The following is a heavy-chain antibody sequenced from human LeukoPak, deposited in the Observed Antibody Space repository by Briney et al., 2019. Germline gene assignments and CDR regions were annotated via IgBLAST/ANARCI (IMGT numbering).Heavy chain of an antibody. CDR3: ARSATVTTGYFDY. J-gene: IGHJ4*02. Sequence: SETLSLTCTVSGGSISSSSYYWGWIRQPPGKGLEWIGSIYYSGSTYYNPSLKSRVTISVDTSKNQFSLKLSSVTAADTAVYYCARSATVTTGYFDYWGQGTRVTVSS. V-gene: IGHV4-39*01. D-gene: IGHD4-17*01. CDR2: IYYSGST. CDR1: GGSISSSSYY.